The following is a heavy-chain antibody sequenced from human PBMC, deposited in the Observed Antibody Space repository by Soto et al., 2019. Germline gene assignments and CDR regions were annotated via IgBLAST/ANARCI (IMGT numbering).Heavy chain of an antibody. J-gene: IGHJ4*02. CDR3: AHRFYDILTGDDYFDY. V-gene: IGHV2-5*02. Sequence: SGPTLVNPTQTLTLTCTFSGFSLSTSGVGVGWIRQPPGKALEWLALIYWDDDKRYSPSLKSRLTITKDTSKNQVVLTMTNMDPVDTATYYCAHRFYDILTGDDYFDYWGQGTLVTVSS. CDR1: GFSLSTSGVG. CDR2: IYWDDDK. D-gene: IGHD3-9*01.